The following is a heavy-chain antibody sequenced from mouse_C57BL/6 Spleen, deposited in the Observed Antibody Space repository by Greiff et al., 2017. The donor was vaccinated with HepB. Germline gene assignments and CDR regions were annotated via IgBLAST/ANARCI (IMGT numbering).Heavy chain of an antibody. Sequence: VQLKESVAELVRPGASVKLSCTASGFNIKNTYMHWVKQRPEQGLEWIGRIDPANGNTKYAPKFQGKATITADTSSNTAYMELRSLTSEDSAVYYCTRRWTAQDSWFAYWGQGTLVTVSA. D-gene: IGHD3-2*02. CDR2: IDPANGNT. CDR3: TRRWTAQDSWFAY. V-gene: IGHV14-3*01. J-gene: IGHJ3*01. CDR1: GFNIKNTY.